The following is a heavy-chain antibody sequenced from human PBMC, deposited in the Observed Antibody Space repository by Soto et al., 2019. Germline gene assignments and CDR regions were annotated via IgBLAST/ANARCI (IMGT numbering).Heavy chain of an antibody. J-gene: IGHJ4*02. V-gene: IGHV3-30*18. CDR3: AKDPITYCGGDCYPYYFDY. CDR2: ISSGRTNT. CDR1: GFTFSSRS. D-gene: IGHD2-21*02. Sequence: GGSLRLSCAASGFTFSSRSMNWVRQAPGKGLEWVASISSGRTNTYYADSVKGRFTISRDNSKNTLYPQMNSLRAEDTAVYYCAKDPITYCGGDCYPYYFDYWGQGTLVTVSS.